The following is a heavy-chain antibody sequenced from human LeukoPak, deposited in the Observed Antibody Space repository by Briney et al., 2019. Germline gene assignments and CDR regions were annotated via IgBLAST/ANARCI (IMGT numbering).Heavy chain of an antibody. CDR3: ASSGYVIGTAMVMDLFDY. V-gene: IGHV3-33*01. Sequence: PGETLRLSCAASGFTFSSYGMHWVRQAPGKGLEWVAVIYNDGSSKYYADSVKGRFTISRDNSKNTLYLQMNSLRAEDTAVYYCASSGYVIGTAMVMDLFDYWGQGTLVTVS. CDR2: IYNDGSSK. J-gene: IGHJ4*02. D-gene: IGHD5-18*01. CDR1: GFTFSSYG.